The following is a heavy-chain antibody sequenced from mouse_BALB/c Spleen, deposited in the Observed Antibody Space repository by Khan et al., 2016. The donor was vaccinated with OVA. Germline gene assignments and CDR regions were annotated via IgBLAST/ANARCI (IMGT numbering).Heavy chain of an antibody. V-gene: IGHV1S134*01. CDR2: LYPGNGYT. CDR3: ASAYYRNYFDY. Sequence: EVQLQESGAELGRPGSSVKLSCKTSGFTFTSYGIKWVKQRPGQGLEWIGYLYPGNGYTVYNEKFQGKATLTSDTSSSTAYMQLTSLTSEDAAIYFCASAYYRNYFDYWGQGTTLTVSS. CDR1: GFTFTSYG. D-gene: IGHD2-14*01. J-gene: IGHJ2*01.